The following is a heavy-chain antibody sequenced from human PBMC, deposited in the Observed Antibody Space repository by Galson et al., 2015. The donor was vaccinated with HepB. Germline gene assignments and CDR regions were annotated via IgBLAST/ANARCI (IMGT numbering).Heavy chain of an antibody. Sequence: SVKVSCKASGYTFTSYGISWVRQAPGQGLEWMGWISAYNGNTNYAQKLQGRVTMTTDTSTSTAYMELRSLRSDDTAVYYCARGDSGSQDYYYYGMDVWGQGTTVTVSS. J-gene: IGHJ6*02. CDR1: GYTFTSYG. V-gene: IGHV1-18*01. CDR3: ARGDSGSQDYYYYGMDV. D-gene: IGHD1-26*01. CDR2: ISAYNGNT.